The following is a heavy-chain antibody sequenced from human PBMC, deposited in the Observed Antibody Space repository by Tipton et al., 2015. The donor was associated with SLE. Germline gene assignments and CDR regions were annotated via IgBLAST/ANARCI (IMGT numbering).Heavy chain of an antibody. V-gene: IGHV4-39*07. Sequence: TLSLTCTVSGGSISSSSYYWGWIRQPPGKGLDWIGTIYYSGTTYYNPSLKSRVTISVDTSKIQFSLKLSSVTAADTAVYYCAIGGDSGYDLGGQGTTVIVSS. J-gene: IGHJ6*02. D-gene: IGHD5-12*01. CDR1: GGSISSSSYY. CDR2: IYYSGTT. CDR3: AIGGDSGYDL.